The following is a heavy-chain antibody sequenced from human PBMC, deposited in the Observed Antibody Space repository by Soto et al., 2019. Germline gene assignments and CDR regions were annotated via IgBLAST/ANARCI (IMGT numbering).Heavy chain of an antibody. CDR1: GDTFSNYT. CDR3: ARVKTASENYEGDYYMDV. V-gene: IGHV1-69*02. Sequence: QFQLVQSRAEVKKPGSSVKVSCKASGDTFSNYTISWVRQAPGQGHEWMGRIIPRFGIANYAQEFQGRVTITADKSTSTVYMELSSLRSEDTAVYYCARVKTASENYEGDYYMDVWGKGTTVTVSS. J-gene: IGHJ6*03. D-gene: IGHD3-16*01. CDR2: IIPRFGIA.